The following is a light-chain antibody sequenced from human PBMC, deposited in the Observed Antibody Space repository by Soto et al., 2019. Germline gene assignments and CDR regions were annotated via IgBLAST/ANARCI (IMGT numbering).Light chain of an antibody. CDR2: GAF. CDR3: QQYNNWPSWT. CDR1: PSVPNY. V-gene: IGKV3D-15*01. Sequence: EVVLTQAPCTLSLSPGERATLSCRASPSVPNYLAWYQQKPGQAPRLLIYGAFNRATGIPARFSGSGFGTEFTLTISSLQSEDFAVYYCQQYNNWPSWTFGQGTKVDIK. J-gene: IGKJ1*01.